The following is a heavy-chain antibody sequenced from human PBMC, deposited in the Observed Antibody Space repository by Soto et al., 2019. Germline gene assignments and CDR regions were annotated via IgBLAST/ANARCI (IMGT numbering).Heavy chain of an antibody. CDR3: ARGGGGDTMVRGALIKYGMDV. Sequence: GGSLRLSCAASGFTFSSYWMHWVRQAPGKGLVWVSRINSDGSSTSYADSVKGRFTISRDNAKNTLYLQMNSLRAEDTAVYYCARGGGGDTMVRGALIKYGMDVWGQGTTVTVSS. J-gene: IGHJ6*02. V-gene: IGHV3-74*01. D-gene: IGHD3-10*01. CDR2: INSDGSST. CDR1: GFTFSSYW.